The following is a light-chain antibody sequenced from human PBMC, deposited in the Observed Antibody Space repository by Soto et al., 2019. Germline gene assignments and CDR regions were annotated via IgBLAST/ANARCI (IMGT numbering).Light chain of an antibody. V-gene: IGKV3-20*01. CDR2: GAS. CDR1: QSVSSSF. J-gene: IGKJ1*01. Sequence: EIVLTQSPGTLSLSPGERATLSCRASQSVSSSFLAWYQQKPDQAPRLLIYGASSRATGIPDRFSGSGSGADFTLNISRREPEDGAVYYCHQYGSTPPLTFGQGTKVEIK. CDR3: HQYGSTPPLT.